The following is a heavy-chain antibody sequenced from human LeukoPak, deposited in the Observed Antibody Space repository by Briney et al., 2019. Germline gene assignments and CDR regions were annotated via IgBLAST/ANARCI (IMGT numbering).Heavy chain of an antibody. J-gene: IGHJ6*03. CDR2: INDSGGRT. D-gene: IGHD2-8*01. V-gene: IGHV3-23*01. CDR3: AKVYCTNGVCPLDYYYMDV. Sequence: PGGSLTLSCAASGFTFSSYAMSWVGQPPARGLEGVSAINDSGGRTYDADSVKGRFTISRDNSKNTLYLQMNSLRAEETAVYYCAKVYCTNGVCPLDYYYMDVWGKGTTVTVSS. CDR1: GFTFSSYA.